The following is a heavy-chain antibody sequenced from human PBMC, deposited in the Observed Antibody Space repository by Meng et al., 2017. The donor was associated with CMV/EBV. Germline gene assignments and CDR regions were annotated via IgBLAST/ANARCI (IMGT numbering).Heavy chain of an antibody. V-gene: IGHV4-59*01. Sequence: ESLKISCAASGFTFSSYEMNWVRQAPGKGLEWVGYIYYSGSTNYNPSLKSRVTISVDTSKNQFSLKLSSVTAADTAVYYCARGGCSSTSCLSSWFDPWGQGTLVTVSS. J-gene: IGHJ5*02. CDR2: IYYSGST. D-gene: IGHD2-2*01. CDR1: GFTFSSYE. CDR3: ARGGCSSTSCLSSWFDP.